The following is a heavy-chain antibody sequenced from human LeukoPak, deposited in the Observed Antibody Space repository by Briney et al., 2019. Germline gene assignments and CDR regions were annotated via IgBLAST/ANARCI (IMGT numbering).Heavy chain of an antibody. D-gene: IGHD5-24*01. V-gene: IGHV3-7*04. CDR1: GFPFSSYW. CDR2: IKQDGSKK. Sequence: GGSLRLSCVASGFPFSSYWMTWVRQAPGKGLEWVANIKQDGSKKSHVDSVKGRFTISRDNAKNSLYLQMNSLRAEDTAIYYCTRVGYIDEGIDYWGQGTLVTVSS. CDR3: TRVGYIDEGIDY. J-gene: IGHJ4*02.